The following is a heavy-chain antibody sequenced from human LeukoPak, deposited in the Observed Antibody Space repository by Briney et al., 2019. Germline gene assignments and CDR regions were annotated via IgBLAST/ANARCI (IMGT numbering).Heavy chain of an antibody. CDR1: GFSLSNFQ. J-gene: IGHJ5*02. V-gene: IGHV3-30-3*01. CDR3: MRDYMGWFDP. Sequence: PGGSLRLSCVASGFSLSNFQMYWVRQAPAKGLEWVSIISLDGSTEFYADSVKGRFTISRDSASNTLHLEMNNLRTEDTAVYYCMRDYMGWFDPWGQGTLVTVSS. D-gene: IGHD3-10*01. CDR2: ISLDGSTE.